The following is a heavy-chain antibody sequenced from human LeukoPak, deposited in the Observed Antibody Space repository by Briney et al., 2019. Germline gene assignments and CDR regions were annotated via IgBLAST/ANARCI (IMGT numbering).Heavy chain of an antibody. CDR3: ARGNYDILIGYSYYFDY. J-gene: IGHJ4*02. CDR1: GYSFTSYW. CDR2: IYPGDSDT. V-gene: IGHV5-51*01. D-gene: IGHD3-9*01. Sequence: GESLKSSCKGSGYSFTSYWIGWVRQMPGKGLEWMGIIYPGDSDTRYSPSFQGQVTISADKSISTAYLQWSSLKASDTAMYYCARGNYDILIGYSYYFDYWGQGTLVTVSS.